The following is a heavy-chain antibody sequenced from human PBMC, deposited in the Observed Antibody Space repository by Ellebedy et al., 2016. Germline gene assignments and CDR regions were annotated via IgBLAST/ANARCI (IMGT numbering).Heavy chain of an antibody. CDR2: ISSSGGST. CDR1: GFTFSNDG. CDR3: AKLAGVVGARYFDL. V-gene: IGHV3-23*01. D-gene: IGHD1-26*01. Sequence: GESLKISCAASGFTFSNDGMSWVRRAPGKGLEWVSIISSSGGSTYYADSVKGRFTISRDNSKNTLYLQMNSLKAEDTAVYYCAKLAGVVGARYFDLWGRGTLVTVSS. J-gene: IGHJ2*01.